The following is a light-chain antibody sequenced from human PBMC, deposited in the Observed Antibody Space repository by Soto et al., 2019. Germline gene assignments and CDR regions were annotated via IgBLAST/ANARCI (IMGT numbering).Light chain of an antibody. CDR2: KAS. CDR1: QSISSW. V-gene: IGKV1-5*03. Sequence: DIQMTQSPSTLSASVGDRVTITCRASQSISSWLAWYQQKPGKAPKLVIYKASSLESGVPSRFSGSGSGTDFTLTITSLQPDDFATYYYQHYNSYPWTFGQGTKVEIK. J-gene: IGKJ1*01. CDR3: QHYNSYPWT.